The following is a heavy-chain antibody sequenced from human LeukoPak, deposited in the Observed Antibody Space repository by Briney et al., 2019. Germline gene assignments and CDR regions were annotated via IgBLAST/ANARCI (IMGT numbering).Heavy chain of an antibody. Sequence: ASVKVSCKASGGTFSSYAISWVRQAPGQGLEWMGRINPNSGGTNYAQKFQGRVTMTRDTSISTAYMELSRLRSDDTAVYYCARSNYGSGSYSVYWGQGTLVTVSS. D-gene: IGHD3-10*01. CDR3: ARSNYGSGSYSVY. V-gene: IGHV1-2*06. J-gene: IGHJ4*02. CDR1: GGTFSSYA. CDR2: INPNSGGT.